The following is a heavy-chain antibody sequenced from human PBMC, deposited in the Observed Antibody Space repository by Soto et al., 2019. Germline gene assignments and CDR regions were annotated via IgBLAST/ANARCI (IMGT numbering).Heavy chain of an antibody. CDR2: MNVGTGGT. J-gene: IGHJ4*02. Sequence: GASVKVSCKASGYRFTTHYIHWVRQAPGQGLEWMGRMNVGTGGTTYAHKFQGRVTMTRDTSIRTAYLEVSSVKSDDTAMYYCARDGNFALRGYSFGFDFWGQGTPVTVSS. CDR1: GYRFTTHY. V-gene: IGHV1-2*06. CDR3: ARDGNFALRGYSFGFDF. D-gene: IGHD5-18*01.